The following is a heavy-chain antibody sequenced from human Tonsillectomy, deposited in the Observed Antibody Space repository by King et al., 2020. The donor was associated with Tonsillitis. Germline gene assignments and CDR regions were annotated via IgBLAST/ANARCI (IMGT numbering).Heavy chain of an antibody. CDR2: ISGSGGNT. CDR3: AKRGLDPFYYDCSGPFFHY. V-gene: IGHV3-23*04. J-gene: IGHJ4*02. D-gene: IGHD3-22*01. CDR1: GFTFSTYA. Sequence: VQLVESGGGLVQPGGSLRLSCAASGFTFSTYAMSWVRQAPGKGLEWVSVISGSGGNTYYADSVKGRFSISRDNSKNTLYLQMNSLRAEDTAVYYCAKRGLDPFYYDCSGPFFHYWGQGTLVTVSS.